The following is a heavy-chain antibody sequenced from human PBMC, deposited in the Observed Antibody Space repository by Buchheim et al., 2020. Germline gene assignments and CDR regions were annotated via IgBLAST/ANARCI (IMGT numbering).Heavy chain of an antibody. V-gene: IGHV3-48*04. D-gene: IGHD1-14*01. J-gene: IGHJ5*02. CDR2: ITTSSSTI. Sequence: EVQLVESGGGLVQPGGSLRLSCAASGFPFNKYTMNWVRQAPGKGLEWVAYITTSSSTIYYADSVKGRFTISRDNAKNSLYLQMHSLRAEDTALYYCVRRISTKFDPWGQGTL. CDR3: VRRISTKFDP. CDR1: GFPFNKYT.